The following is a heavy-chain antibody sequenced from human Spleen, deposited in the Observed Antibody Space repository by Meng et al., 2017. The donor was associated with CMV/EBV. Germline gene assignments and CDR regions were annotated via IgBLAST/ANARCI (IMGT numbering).Heavy chain of an antibody. Sequence: SETLSLTCTVSGDSVSSYYWSWIRQPPGGGLEWLGYIYYSGSTNYNPSLKSRVTMSVDTSRSQFSLNLTSVTAADTAIYYCARGRGDDLWSGFYYYFDNWGQGALVTVSS. CDR1: GDSVSSYY. D-gene: IGHD3-3*01. CDR3: ARGRGDDLWSGFYYYFDN. CDR2: IYYSGST. J-gene: IGHJ4*02. V-gene: IGHV4-59*02.